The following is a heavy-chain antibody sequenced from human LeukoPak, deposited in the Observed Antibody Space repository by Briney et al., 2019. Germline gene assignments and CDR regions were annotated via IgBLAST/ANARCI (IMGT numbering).Heavy chain of an antibody. J-gene: IGHJ4*02. CDR2: IDYSGST. V-gene: IGHV4-59*01. D-gene: IGHD3-10*02. Sequence: SETLSLTCTVSGGSISSYYWSWIRQPPGKGLEWIGYIDYSGSTNYNPSLKSRVTISVDTSKNQFSLKLSSVTAADTAVYYCARLSYVRGVRCLDHWGQGTLVTVSS. CDR3: ARLSYVRGVRCLDH. CDR1: GGSISSYY.